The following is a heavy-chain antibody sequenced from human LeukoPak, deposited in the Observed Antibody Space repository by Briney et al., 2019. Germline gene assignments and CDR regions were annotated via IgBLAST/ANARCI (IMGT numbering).Heavy chain of an antibody. D-gene: IGHD4-17*01. CDR3: ARDLFLGIGCGDYVEEGFDY. Sequence: TGGSLRLSCAASGFTFSSYSMNWVRQAPGKGLEWVSSISSSSSYIYYADSVKGRFTISRDNAKNSLYLQMNSLRAEDTAVYYCARDLFLGIGCGDYVEEGFDYWGQGTLVTVSS. J-gene: IGHJ4*02. CDR2: ISSSSSYI. CDR1: GFTFSSYS. V-gene: IGHV3-21*01.